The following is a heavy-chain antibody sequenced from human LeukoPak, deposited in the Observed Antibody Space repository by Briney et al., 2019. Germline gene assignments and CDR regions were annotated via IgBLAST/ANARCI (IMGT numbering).Heavy chain of an antibody. Sequence: PGGSLRLSCAASGFTVSSNYMSWVRQAPGKGLEWVSAISASGGTTYYADSVQGRFTISRDNSKNTLYLQMDSLRAEDTAVYYCAKTYPSTIVRGVVDYWGQGTLVTVSS. V-gene: IGHV3-23*01. J-gene: IGHJ4*02. CDR2: ISASGGTT. D-gene: IGHD3-10*01. CDR3: AKTYPSTIVRGVVDY. CDR1: GFTVSSNY.